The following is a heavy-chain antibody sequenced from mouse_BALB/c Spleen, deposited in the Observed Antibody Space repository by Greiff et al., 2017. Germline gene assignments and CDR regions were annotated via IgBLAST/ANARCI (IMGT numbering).Heavy chain of an antibody. CDR3: ARDYDYGGFAY. D-gene: IGHD2-4*01. CDR1: GFTFSSYA. CDR2: ISSGGSYT. V-gene: IGHV5-9-4*01. J-gene: IGHJ3*01. Sequence: EVQGVESGGGLVKPGGSLKLSCAASGFTFSSYAMSWVRQSPEKRLEWVAEISSGGSYTYYPDTVTGRFTISRDNAKNTLYLEMSSLRSEDTAMYYCARDYDYGGFAYWGQGTLVTVSA.